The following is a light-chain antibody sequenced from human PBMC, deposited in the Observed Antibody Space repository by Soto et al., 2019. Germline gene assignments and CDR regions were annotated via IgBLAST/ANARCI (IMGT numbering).Light chain of an antibody. CDR3: QQYNSYSSFT. CDR1: QSISSW. V-gene: IGKV1-5*01. J-gene: IGKJ2*01. CDR2: DAS. Sequence: DIQMTQSPSTLSASVGDRATITRRASQSISSWLASYQQKPEKAPKVLIYDASSLESGVPSRFSGSGSGTDFTITTISLQTDALASYYCQQYNSYSSFTFGQGTKLETK.